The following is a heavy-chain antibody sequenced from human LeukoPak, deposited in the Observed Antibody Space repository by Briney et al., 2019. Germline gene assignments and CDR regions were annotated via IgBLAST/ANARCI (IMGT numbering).Heavy chain of an antibody. Sequence: GGSLRLSCAASGFTFSSYAMHWVRQAPGKGLEWVAVISYDGSNKYYADSVKGRFTISRDNSKNTLYLQMNSLRAEDTAVYYCARDEMGDYVRAFDYWGQGTLVTVSS. CDR3: ARDEMGDYVRAFDY. CDR2: ISYDGSNK. CDR1: GFTFSSYA. J-gene: IGHJ4*02. D-gene: IGHD4-17*01. V-gene: IGHV3-30*04.